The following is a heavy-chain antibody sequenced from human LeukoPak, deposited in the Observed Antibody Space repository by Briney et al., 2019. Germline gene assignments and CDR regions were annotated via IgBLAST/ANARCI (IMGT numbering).Heavy chain of an antibody. D-gene: IGHD6-13*01. V-gene: IGHV1-18*01. Sequence: ASVKVSCKASGYTFTSYGISRVRQAPGQGLEWMGWISAYNGNTNYAQKLQGRVTMTTDTSTSTAYMELRSLRSDDTAVYYCASPSSRAYYYGMDVWGQGTTVTVSS. CDR1: GYTFTSYG. J-gene: IGHJ6*02. CDR2: ISAYNGNT. CDR3: ASPSSRAYYYGMDV.